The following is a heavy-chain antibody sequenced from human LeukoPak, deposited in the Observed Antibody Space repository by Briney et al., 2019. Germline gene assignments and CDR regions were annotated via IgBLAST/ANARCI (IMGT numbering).Heavy chain of an antibody. D-gene: IGHD6-13*01. CDR1: GFTFSSYS. CDR3: ARDKGSSWYTSLDY. V-gene: IGHV3-48*01. J-gene: IGHJ4*02. Sequence: GGSLRLSCAASGFTFSSYSMNWVRQAPGKGLEWVSYISSSSTIYYADSVKGRFTISRDNAKNSLYLQMNSLRAEDTAVYYCARDKGSSWYTSLDYWGQGTLVTVSS. CDR2: ISSSSTI.